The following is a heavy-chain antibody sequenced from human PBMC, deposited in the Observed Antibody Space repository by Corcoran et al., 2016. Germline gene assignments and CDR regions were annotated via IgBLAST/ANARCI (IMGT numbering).Heavy chain of an antibody. J-gene: IGHJ4*02. CDR2: ISSSSRNI. Sequence: EVQLVESGGGLVKPGGSLRLSCAASGFTFSRYSIHWVRQAPGEGLEWVSSISSSSRNIDYADSVKGRFTISRDNAKNSLYLQMNSLRAEDTVVYYCAGDSTDFDYWGQGSLVTVSS. CDR1: GFTFSRYS. V-gene: IGHV3-21*01. CDR3: AGDSTDFDY.